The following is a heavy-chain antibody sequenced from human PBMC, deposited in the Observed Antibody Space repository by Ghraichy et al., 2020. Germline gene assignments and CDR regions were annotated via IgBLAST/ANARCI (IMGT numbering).Heavy chain of an antibody. V-gene: IGHV4-30-4*01. CDR1: GGSISSGDYY. Sequence: SETLSLTCTVSGGSISSGDYYWSWIRQPPGKGLEWIGYVYYSGSTYYNPSLKSRVTISVDTSKNQFSLKLSSVTAADTAVYYCARVHAPEAGPLGYCSSTSCLVFDYWGQGTLVTVSS. CDR3: ARVHAPEAGPLGYCSSTSCLVFDY. J-gene: IGHJ4*02. D-gene: IGHD2-2*01. CDR2: VYYSGST.